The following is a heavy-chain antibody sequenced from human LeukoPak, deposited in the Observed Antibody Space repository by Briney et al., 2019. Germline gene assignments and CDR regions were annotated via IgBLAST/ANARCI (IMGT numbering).Heavy chain of an antibody. Sequence: SQTLSLTCAISGDSVSTTTSIWNWIRQSQSRGLEWLGRTYYRSKWNYDYADSVKSRITISPDTSENQFSLQLQFVTPEDSAVYYCARRRHANNGVDVWGQGTTVTVSS. CDR2: TYYRSKWNY. CDR3: ARRRHANNGVDV. V-gene: IGHV6-1*01. CDR1: GDSVSTTTSI. J-gene: IGHJ6*02.